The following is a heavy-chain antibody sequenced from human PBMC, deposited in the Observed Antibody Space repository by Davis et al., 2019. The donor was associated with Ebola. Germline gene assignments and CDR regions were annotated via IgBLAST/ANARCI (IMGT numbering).Heavy chain of an antibody. V-gene: IGHV3-7*03. CDR3: ARVPDIVVVVAATRGTWRYFDY. CDR1: GGSISSYY. Sequence: PSETLSLTCTVSGGSISSYYWSWIRQPPGKGLEWVANIKQDGSEKYYVDSVKGRFTISRDNAKNSLYLQMNSLRAEDTAVYYCARVPDIVVVVAATRGTWRYFDYWGQETLVTVSS. D-gene: IGHD2-15*01. J-gene: IGHJ4*02. CDR2: IKQDGSEK.